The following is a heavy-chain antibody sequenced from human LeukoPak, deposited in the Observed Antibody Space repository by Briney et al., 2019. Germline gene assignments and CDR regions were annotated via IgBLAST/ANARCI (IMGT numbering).Heavy chain of an antibody. J-gene: IGHJ4*02. CDR3: ARTDTAMVTDY. Sequence: GASVKVSCKASGYTFTRYGISWVRQAPGQGLEWMGIINPSGGSTSYAQKFQGRVTMTRDTSTSTVYMELSSLRSEDTAVYYCARTDTAMVTDYWGQGTLVTVSS. D-gene: IGHD5-18*01. V-gene: IGHV1-46*01. CDR1: GYTFTRYG. CDR2: INPSGGST.